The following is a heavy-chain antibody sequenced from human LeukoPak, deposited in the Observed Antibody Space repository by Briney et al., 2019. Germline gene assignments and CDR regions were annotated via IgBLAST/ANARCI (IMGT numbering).Heavy chain of an antibody. D-gene: IGHD3-22*01. Sequence: ASVKASCKASGYTFTNYAINWVRQAPGQGLEWMGWISAYNGNTNYVQKLQGRVTMTTDTSTSTAYMELRSLRSDDTAVYYCARGDSSGYYAPDYWGQGTLVTVSS. V-gene: IGHV1-18*01. CDR3: ARGDSSGYYAPDY. CDR1: GYTFTNYA. J-gene: IGHJ4*02. CDR2: ISAYNGNT.